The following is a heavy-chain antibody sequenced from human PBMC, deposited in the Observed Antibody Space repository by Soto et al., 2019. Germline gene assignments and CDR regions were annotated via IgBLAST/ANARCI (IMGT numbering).Heavy chain of an antibody. D-gene: IGHD6-13*01. Sequence: PSETVSLTCTVSGGSISSGGYYWSWIRQPAGKGLELIGYIYYSVITYYNPSLKSRVTISVDTSKNKFSLKLSSVTAEDTAVCSRARLTSRFRSSPYYFDYWAQGTLVTVSS. CDR2: IYYSVIT. J-gene: IGHJ4*02. CDR1: GGSISSGGYY. V-gene: IGHV4-30-4*01. CDR3: ARLTSRFRSSPYYFDY.